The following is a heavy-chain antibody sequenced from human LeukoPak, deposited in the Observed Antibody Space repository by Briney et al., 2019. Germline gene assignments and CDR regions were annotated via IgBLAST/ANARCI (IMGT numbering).Heavy chain of an antibody. CDR3: TRGAETYNAFDL. CDR1: GFSFITYD. J-gene: IGHJ3*01. V-gene: IGHV3-13*01. CDR2: IGPGGDT. Sequence: GGSLRLSCAGAGFSFITYDMHWVRQVTGKGLEWVSSIGPGGDTYFSGSVKGRFTTSRENAKNSLYLQMDGLRAGDTAVYYCTRGAETYNAFDLWGQGTLVTVSS.